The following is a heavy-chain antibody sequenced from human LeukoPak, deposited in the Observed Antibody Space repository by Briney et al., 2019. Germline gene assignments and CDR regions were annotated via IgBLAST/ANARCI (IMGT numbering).Heavy chain of an antibody. CDR2: ISGGGETT. CDR3: AKGGGGSCSSSSCSTYFDY. CDR1: GFTFSTYA. V-gene: IGHV3-23*01. D-gene: IGHD2-15*01. Sequence: PGGSLRLSCAASGFTFSTYAMNWVRQAPGQGLEWVSAISGGGETTYNADSVKGRFIISRDNSKNTLYLKMKGLRAEDTAIYYCAKGGGGSCSSSSCSTYFDYWGQGTLVTVSS. J-gene: IGHJ4*02.